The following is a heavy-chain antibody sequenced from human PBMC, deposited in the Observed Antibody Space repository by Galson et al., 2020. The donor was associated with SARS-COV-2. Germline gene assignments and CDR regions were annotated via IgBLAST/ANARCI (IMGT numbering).Heavy chain of an antibody. V-gene: IGHV1-24*01. Sequence: GESLKISCKVSGYTLTELSMHWVRQAPGKGLEWMGGFDPEDGETIYAQKFQGRVTMTEDTSTDTAYMELSSLRSEDTAVYYCATVPAAREYYDILTGYYKRLWYYYGMVVWGQGTTVTVSS. CDR2: FDPEDGET. CDR1: GYTLTELS. D-gene: IGHD3-9*01. J-gene: IGHJ6*02. CDR3: ATVPAAREYYDILTGYYKRLWYYYGMVV.